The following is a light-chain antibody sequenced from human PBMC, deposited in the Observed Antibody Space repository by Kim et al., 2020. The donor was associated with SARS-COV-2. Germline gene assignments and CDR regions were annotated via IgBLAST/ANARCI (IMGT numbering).Light chain of an antibody. CDR2: DVD. Sequence: QSALTQPASVSGSPGQSITISCTGTSSDLGGNKYVSWYQQNPGKAPKLMIYDVDKRASGVSNRFSGSKSGNTASLTISGLQAEDEADYYCSSHTAGSTCFGGGTKLTVL. V-gene: IGLV2-14*01. J-gene: IGLJ2*01. CDR1: SSDLGGNKY. CDR3: SSHTAGSTC.